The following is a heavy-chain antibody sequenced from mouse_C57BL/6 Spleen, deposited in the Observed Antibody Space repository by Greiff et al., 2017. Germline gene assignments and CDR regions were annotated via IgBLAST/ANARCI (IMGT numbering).Heavy chain of an antibody. V-gene: IGHV2-9-1*01. Sequence: VQRVESGPGLVAPSQSLSITCTVSGFSLTSYAISWVRQPPGKGLEWLGVIWTGGGTKYNSDLKSRLSISKDNSKSQVFLKMNSLQTDDTARYYCARVDSYAMDYWGQGTSVTVSS. J-gene: IGHJ4*01. CDR2: IWTGGGT. CDR1: GFSLTSYA. CDR3: ARVDSYAMDY.